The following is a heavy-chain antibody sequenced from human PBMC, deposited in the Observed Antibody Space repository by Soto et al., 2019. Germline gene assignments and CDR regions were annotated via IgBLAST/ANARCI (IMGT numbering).Heavy chain of an antibody. D-gene: IGHD5-18*01. CDR3: ARVVYSYGYPLYYYYGMDV. J-gene: IGHJ6*02. Sequence: TSETLSLTCAVYGGSFSGYYWSRIRQPPGKGLEWIGEINHSGSTNYNPSLKSRVTISVDTSKNQFSLKLSSVTAADTAVYYCARVVYSYGYPLYYYYGMDVWGQGTTVTVSS. CDR2: INHSGST. V-gene: IGHV4-34*01. CDR1: GGSFSGYY.